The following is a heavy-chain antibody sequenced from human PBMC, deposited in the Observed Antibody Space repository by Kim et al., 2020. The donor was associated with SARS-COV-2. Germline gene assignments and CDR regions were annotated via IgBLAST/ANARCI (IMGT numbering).Heavy chain of an antibody. V-gene: IGHV3-23*01. CDR3: AKKLGIGAFDF. D-gene: IGHD7-27*01. Sequence: YTATSVKGPFTISSDNSKAALYLQMNSLSAEDTAVYYCAKKLGIGAFDFWGQGTMVTVSS. J-gene: IGHJ3*01.